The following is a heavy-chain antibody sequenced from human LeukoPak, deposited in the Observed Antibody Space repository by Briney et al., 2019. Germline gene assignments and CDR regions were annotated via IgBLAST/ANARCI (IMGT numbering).Heavy chain of an antibody. Sequence: SETLSLTCTVSGGSISSYYWSWIRQPPGKGLEWIGYIYYSGSTNYNPSLKSRVTISVDTSKNQFSLKLSSVTAADTAVYYCARVERSSWYYAGQSWYFDLWGRGTLVTVSS. CDR3: ARVERSSWYYAGQSWYFDL. J-gene: IGHJ2*01. D-gene: IGHD6-13*01. V-gene: IGHV4-59*01. CDR2: IYYSGST. CDR1: GGSISSYY.